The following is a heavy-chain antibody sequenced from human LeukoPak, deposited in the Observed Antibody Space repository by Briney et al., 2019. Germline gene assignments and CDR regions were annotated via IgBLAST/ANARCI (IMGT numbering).Heavy chain of an antibody. J-gene: IGHJ4*02. CDR3: ASRPYSSSSPAPSFDY. D-gene: IGHD6-6*01. Sequence: MPSETLSLTCTVSGGSISSSSYYWGWIRQPPGKGLEWIGSIYYSGSTYYNPSLKSRVTISVDTSKNQFSLKLSSVTAADTAVYYCASRPYSSSSPAPSFDYWGQGTLVTVSS. CDR2: IYYSGST. CDR1: GGSISSSSYY. V-gene: IGHV4-39*01.